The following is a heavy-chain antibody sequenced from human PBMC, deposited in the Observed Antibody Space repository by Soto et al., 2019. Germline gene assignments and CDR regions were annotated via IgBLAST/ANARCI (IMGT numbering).Heavy chain of an antibody. Sequence: QITLKESGPTLVKPTQTLTLTCTFSGFSLSTSGVGVGWIRQPPGKALEWLALIYWDDDKRSSPSLKSRLTNTTDGSRXQAVLTMTNMDPVHTATYYCERDYYDSSGYYLPDYWGQGTLVTVSS. V-gene: IGHV2-5*02. J-gene: IGHJ4*02. CDR3: ERDYYDSSGYYLPDY. D-gene: IGHD3-22*01. CDR2: IYWDDDK. CDR1: GFSLSTSGVG.